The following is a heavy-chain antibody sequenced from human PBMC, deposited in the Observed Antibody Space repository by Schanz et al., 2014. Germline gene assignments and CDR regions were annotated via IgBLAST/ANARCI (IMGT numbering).Heavy chain of an antibody. CDR3: IRGDIMVVPVAHF. CDR2: INPDGSGK. V-gene: IGHV3-7*01. CDR1: GFTFSNYW. Sequence: EMQVVESGGGSVQPGGSLRVSCAASGFTFSNYWMSWVRQAPGKGLEWVAKINPDGSGKYYVDSVKGRFTISRDNSKNTLYLQMNSLRAEDTAVYYCIRGDIMVVPVAHFWGQGILVTVSS. D-gene: IGHD2-2*01. J-gene: IGHJ4*02.